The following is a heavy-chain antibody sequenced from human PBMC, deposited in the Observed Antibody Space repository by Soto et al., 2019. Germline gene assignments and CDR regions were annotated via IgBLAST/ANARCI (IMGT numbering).Heavy chain of an antibody. CDR1: GGTFSSYA. Sequence: GASVKVSCKASGGTFSSYAISWVRQAPGQGLEWMGGIIPIFGTANYAQKFQGRVMITADESTSTAYMELSSLRSEDTAVYYCVNGGITMVRGAIGHFDYWGQGTLVTVSS. V-gene: IGHV1-69*13. D-gene: IGHD3-10*01. CDR3: VNGGITMVRGAIGHFDY. J-gene: IGHJ4*02. CDR2: IIPIFGTA.